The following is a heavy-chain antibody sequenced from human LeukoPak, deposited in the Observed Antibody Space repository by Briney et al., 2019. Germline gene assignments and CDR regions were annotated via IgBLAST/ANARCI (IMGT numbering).Heavy chain of an antibody. CDR1: GFTFSSYA. D-gene: IGHD2-8*01. CDR3: TTPNEGNWFDP. Sequence: GGSLRLSCAASGFTFSSYAMHWVRQAPGKGLEWVGRIRDKGYGHATAYAASVKGRFTLSRDDSKNTAYLQMNSLKTEDTALYYCTTPNEGNWFDPWGQGTLVTVSS. CDR2: IRDKGYGHAT. V-gene: IGHV3-73*01. J-gene: IGHJ5*02.